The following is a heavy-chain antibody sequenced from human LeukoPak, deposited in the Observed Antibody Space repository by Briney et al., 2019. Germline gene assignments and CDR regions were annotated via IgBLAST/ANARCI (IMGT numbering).Heavy chain of an antibody. CDR1: VFSFTSYW. CDR3: ASGRGGPYYFDY. Sequence: GGSLEISCKASVFSFTSYWSGWVRRMPGKGLEGMGIIYPGDSDTRYSPSFHGQVTISADNSISTAYLPWSSLKASATAMYYCASGRGGPYYFDYWGQGTLVTVSS. CDR2: IYPGDSDT. V-gene: IGHV5-51*01. J-gene: IGHJ4*02. D-gene: IGHD1-26*01.